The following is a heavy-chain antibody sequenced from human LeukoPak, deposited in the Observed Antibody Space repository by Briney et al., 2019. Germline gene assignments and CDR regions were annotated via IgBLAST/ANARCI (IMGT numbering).Heavy chain of an antibody. Sequence: PGGSLRLSCAASGFTFSTYLTHWVPQAPGKGLVWVSRIKSDGGTNYADSGKGRFTISRDNAKKTVSLQMNRLRPEDTGVYYCARAPSEIGGYYPEYFRHWGQGTLVTVSS. V-gene: IGHV3-74*01. J-gene: IGHJ1*01. D-gene: IGHD3-22*01. CDR1: GFTFSTYL. CDR3: ARAPSEIGGYYPEYFRH. CDR2: IKSDGGT.